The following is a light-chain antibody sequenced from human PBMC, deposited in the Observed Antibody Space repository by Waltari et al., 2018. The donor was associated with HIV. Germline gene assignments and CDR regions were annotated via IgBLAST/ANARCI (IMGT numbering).Light chain of an antibody. CDR1: SSNIGAAYN. J-gene: IGLJ1*01. Sequence: QSVLTQPPSVSAAPGQRITISCTGSSSNIGAAYNVHWYQHVPGRAPKLLIYGDSNRPFGVPARRSGSKSGASASLAITGLQAEDEADYYCCSYAGSYTYVFGTGTKVTVL. CDR3: CSYAGSYTYV. V-gene: IGLV1-40*01. CDR2: GDS.